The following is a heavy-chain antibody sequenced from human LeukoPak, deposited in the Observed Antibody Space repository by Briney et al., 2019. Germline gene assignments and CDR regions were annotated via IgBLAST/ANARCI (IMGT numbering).Heavy chain of an antibody. V-gene: IGHV1-18*01. D-gene: IGHD2-15*01. CDR2: ISAYNGNT. J-gene: IGHJ3*02. CDR3: ARDGVVAAHDAFDI. CDR1: GYTITRYG. Sequence: ASVKVSCKASGYTITRYGISWARQAPGQGLEWMGWISAYNGNTNYAQKLQGRVTMTTDTSTSTAYMELRSLRSDDTAVYYCARDGVVAAHDAFDIWGQGTMVTVSS.